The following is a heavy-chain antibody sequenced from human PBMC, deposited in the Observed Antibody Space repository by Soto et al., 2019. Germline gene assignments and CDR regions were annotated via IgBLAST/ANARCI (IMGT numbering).Heavy chain of an antibody. J-gene: IGHJ6*02. V-gene: IGHV3-66*01. D-gene: IGHD3-10*01. Sequence: GGSLRLSCAASGFTVSSNYMSWVRQAPGKGLEWVSVIYSGGSTYYADSVKGRFTISRDNSKNTLYLQMNSLRAEDTAVYYCARDSVYDGSGSYYYYYGMDVWGQGTTVTVSS. CDR2: IYSGGST. CDR1: GFTVSSNY. CDR3: ARDSVYDGSGSYYYYYGMDV.